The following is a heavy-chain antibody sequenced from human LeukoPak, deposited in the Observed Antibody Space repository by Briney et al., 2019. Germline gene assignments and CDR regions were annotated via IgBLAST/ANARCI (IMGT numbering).Heavy chain of an antibody. CDR3: VKDRDTYGSIYYFDD. V-gene: IGHV3-30*18. Sequence: PGGSLRLSCAASGFTFSRYGMHWVRQAPGKGVEWVAVISYDGKDKHYADSVKGRFTISRDNSKNTLYLQMNSLRAEDTAVYYCVKDRDTYGSIYYFDDWGQGTLVTVSS. CDR2: ISYDGKDK. D-gene: IGHD5-18*01. CDR1: GFTFSRYG. J-gene: IGHJ4*02.